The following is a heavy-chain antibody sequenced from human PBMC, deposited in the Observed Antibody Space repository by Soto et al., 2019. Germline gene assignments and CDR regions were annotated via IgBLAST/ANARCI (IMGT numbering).Heavy chain of an antibody. Sequence: GGSLRLSCAASGFTFSTYWMTWVRQAPGKGLEWVANIKQDGSEKYYVDSVKGRFTISRDNAKNSLYLQMNSLRADDTAVYYCARGGRSSSWFWHDWGQGTLVTVSS. D-gene: IGHD6-13*01. J-gene: IGHJ4*02. CDR1: GFTFSTYW. V-gene: IGHV3-7*04. CDR2: IKQDGSEK. CDR3: ARGGRSSSWFWHD.